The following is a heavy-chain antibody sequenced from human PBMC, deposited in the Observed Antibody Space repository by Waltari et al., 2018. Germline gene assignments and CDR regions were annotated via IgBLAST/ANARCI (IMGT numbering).Heavy chain of an antibody. V-gene: IGHV3-23*04. Sequence: EVQLVESGGGLVQPGGSLRLSCAASGFTFSSYAMSWVRQAPGKGLEWVSAISGSGGSTYYADSVKGRFTISRDNSKNTLYLQMNSLRAEDTAVYYCARDRKLVFSYYYYGMDVWGQGTTVTVSS. J-gene: IGHJ6*02. CDR3: ARDRKLVFSYYYYGMDV. D-gene: IGHD6-6*01. CDR1: GFTFSSYA. CDR2: ISGSGGST.